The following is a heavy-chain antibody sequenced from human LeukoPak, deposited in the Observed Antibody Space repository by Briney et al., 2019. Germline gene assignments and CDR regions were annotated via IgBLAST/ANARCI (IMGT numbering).Heavy chain of an antibody. CDR1: GGSISSSSYY. D-gene: IGHD6-6*01. J-gene: IGHJ5*02. CDR3: ARVPKKSSIAARPKGWFDP. V-gene: IGHV4-39*07. CDR2: IYYSGSS. Sequence: SETLSLTCSVSGGSISSSSYYWGWIRQPPGKGLEWIGNIYYSGSSYYNPSLKSRVTMSVDTSKNQFSLKLSSVTAADTAVYYCARVPKKSSIAARPKGWFDPWGQGTLVTVSS.